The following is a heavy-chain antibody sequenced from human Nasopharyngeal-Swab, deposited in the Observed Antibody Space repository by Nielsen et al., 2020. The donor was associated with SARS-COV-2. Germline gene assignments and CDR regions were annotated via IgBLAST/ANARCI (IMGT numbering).Heavy chain of an antibody. J-gene: IGHJ4*02. CDR1: GFTFSSYA. D-gene: IGHD2-15*01. Sequence: GESLKISCAASGFTFSSYAMSWVRQAPGKGLEWVSSISGSGGSTYYADSVKGRFTISRDNSKNTLYLQMNSLRAEDTAVYYCAASVVVVAALDYWGQGTLVTVSS. V-gene: IGHV3-23*01. CDR2: ISGSGGST. CDR3: AASVVVVAALDY.